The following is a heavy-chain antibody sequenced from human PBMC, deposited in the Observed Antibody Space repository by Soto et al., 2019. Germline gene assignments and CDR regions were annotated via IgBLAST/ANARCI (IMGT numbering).Heavy chain of an antibody. CDR3: ARVKLAGRGGFDY. CDR2: IYATGTT. V-gene: IGHV4-4*07. Sequence: PSETLSLTCTVSGASISGFYWSWIRKSAGKGLEWIGRIYATGTTDYNPSLKSRVMMSVDTSKKQFSLKLRSVTAADTAVYYCARVKLAGRGGFDYWGLGTLVTVSS. CDR1: GASISGFY. D-gene: IGHD2-15*01. J-gene: IGHJ4*02.